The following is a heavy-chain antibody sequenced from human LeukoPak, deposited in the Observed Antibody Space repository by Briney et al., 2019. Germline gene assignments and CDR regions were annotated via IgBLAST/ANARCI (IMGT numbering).Heavy chain of an antibody. CDR2: ISWNSGSI. D-gene: IGHD1-26*01. V-gene: IGHV3-9*01. CDR1: GFTFDDYA. J-gene: IGHJ4*02. Sequence: SGGSLRLSCAASGFTFDDYAVHWVRQARGKGLEWVSGISWNSGSIGYAVSVKGRFTISRDNAKNSLYLQMNSLRAEDTALYYCAKVEVGATKGAFDYWGQGTLVTVSS. CDR3: AKVEVGATKGAFDY.